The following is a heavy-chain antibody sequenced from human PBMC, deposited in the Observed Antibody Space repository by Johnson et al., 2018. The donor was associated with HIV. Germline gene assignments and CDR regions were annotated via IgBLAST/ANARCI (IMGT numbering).Heavy chain of an antibody. CDR1: GFTFSIYA. Sequence: VQLVESRGGVVQPGGSLRLSCAASGFTFSIYAMHWVRQAPGKGLEWVSGISWNSGSIGYADSVKGRFTISRDNAKNSLYLQMNSLRAEDTALYYCAKDRTKDYGDYSGDAFDIWGQWTMVTVSS. J-gene: IGHJ3*02. V-gene: IGHV3-9*01. D-gene: IGHD4-17*01. CDR2: ISWNSGSI. CDR3: AKDRTKDYGDYSGDAFDI.